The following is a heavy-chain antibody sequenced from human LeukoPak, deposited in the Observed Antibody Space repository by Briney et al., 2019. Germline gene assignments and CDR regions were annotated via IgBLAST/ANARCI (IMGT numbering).Heavy chain of an antibody. V-gene: IGHV4-59*12. D-gene: IGHD6-13*01. Sequence: SETLSLTCTVSGGSISSYYWSWIRQPPGKGLEWIGYIYYSGSTNYNPSLKSRVTISVDTSKNQFSLKLSSVTAADTAVYYCARLEGSSSSWYSYYYYHYMDVWGKGTTVTVSS. CDR3: ARLEGSSSSWYSYYYYHYMDV. CDR2: IYYSGST. J-gene: IGHJ6*03. CDR1: GGSISSYY.